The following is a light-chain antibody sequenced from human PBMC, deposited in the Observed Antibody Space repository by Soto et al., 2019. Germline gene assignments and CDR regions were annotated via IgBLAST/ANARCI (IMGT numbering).Light chain of an antibody. CDR3: QQDYNLPGT. J-gene: IGKJ1*01. CDR1: QSVSSSY. Sequence: PGERVALSSRASQSVSSSYLTWYQQKPGQAPRLLIYGASTRATGIPARFSGSGSGTDFTLTISSLQPEDFAVYYCQQDYNLPGTFGQGTKVEIK. V-gene: IGKV3D-7*01. CDR2: GAS.